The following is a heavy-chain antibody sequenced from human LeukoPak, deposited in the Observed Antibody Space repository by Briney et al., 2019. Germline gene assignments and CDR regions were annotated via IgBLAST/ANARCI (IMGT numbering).Heavy chain of an antibody. V-gene: IGHV3-23*01. CDR3: AKCPYYYGSGSLGYYFDY. CDR1: EFTFSSYA. Sequence: GGSLRLSCAASEFTFSSYAMSWVRQAPGKGLEWVSAISGSGGSTYYADSVKGRFTISRDNSKNTLYLQMNSLRAEDTAVYYCAKCPYYYGSGSLGYYFDYWGQGTLVTVSS. CDR2: ISGSGGST. D-gene: IGHD3-10*01. J-gene: IGHJ4*02.